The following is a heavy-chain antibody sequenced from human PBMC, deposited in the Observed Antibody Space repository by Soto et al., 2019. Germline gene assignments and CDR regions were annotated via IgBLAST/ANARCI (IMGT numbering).Heavy chain of an antibody. D-gene: IGHD3-10*01. V-gene: IGHV3-23*01. J-gene: IGHJ4*02. CDR2: ISGGGGAT. CDR3: AKGRGGSGSLTPRVDF. Sequence: HPGGSLRLSCAASGFAFSGYGMTWVRQAPGKGLEWVSSISGGGGATYYADSVKGRFTISRDNSKNTLYLQMESLRAEDTALYYCAKGRGGSGSLTPRVDFWGQGTLVTVSS. CDR1: GFAFSGYG.